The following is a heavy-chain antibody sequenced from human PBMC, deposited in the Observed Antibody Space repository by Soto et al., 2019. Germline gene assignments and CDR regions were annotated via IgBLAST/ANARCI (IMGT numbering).Heavy chain of an antibody. J-gene: IGHJ4*02. CDR3: AKEREDSYGWDY. Sequence: EVQLLESGGGLAQPGGSLRLSCAASGFTFSFYAMTWVRPAPGKVLEWVSSLTGNGGDTYNPDSVKGRFTISRNNSGKALYLQMNSLRDDATAVYYAAKEREDSYGWDYWGQGTLVTVSS. CDR1: GFTFSFYA. D-gene: IGHD5-18*01. CDR2: LTGNGGDT. V-gene: IGHV3-23*01.